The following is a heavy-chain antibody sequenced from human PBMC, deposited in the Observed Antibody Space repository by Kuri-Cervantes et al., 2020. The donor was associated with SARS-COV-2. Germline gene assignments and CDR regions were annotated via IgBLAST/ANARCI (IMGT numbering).Heavy chain of an antibody. J-gene: IGHJ4*02. CDR2: ISTYSGNT. D-gene: IGHD5-12*01. Sequence: ASVKVSCKASGYTFTNYGLAWVRQAPGQGLEWMGWISTYSGNTNYAQDLHGRVTMATDTSTNTAYMELRGLRSDDTAMYYCARVRLVATIWTFDFWGQGTLVTVSS. CDR3: ARVRLVATIWTFDF. V-gene: IGHV1-18*01. CDR1: GYTFTNYG.